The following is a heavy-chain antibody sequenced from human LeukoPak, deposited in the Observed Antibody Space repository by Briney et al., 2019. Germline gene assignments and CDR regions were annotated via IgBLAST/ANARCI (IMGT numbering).Heavy chain of an antibody. D-gene: IGHD6-19*01. J-gene: IGHJ5*02. Sequence: GGTLRLSCVASGFTFSNYGMNWVRQAPGKGLEWVANIKQDGSEKYYVDSVKGRFTISRDNAKNSLYLQMDSLRAEDTAVYYCARDATVATLPGCWFDPWGQGTLVTVSS. CDR2: IKQDGSEK. V-gene: IGHV3-7*01. CDR3: ARDATVATLPGCWFDP. CDR1: GFTFSNYG.